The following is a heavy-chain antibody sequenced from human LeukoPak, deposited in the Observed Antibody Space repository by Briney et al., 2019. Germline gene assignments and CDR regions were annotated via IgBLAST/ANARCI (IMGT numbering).Heavy chain of an antibody. Sequence: GSLRLSCAASGFTFSSYGMHWVRQAPGKGLEWVAVISYDGSNKYYADSVKGRFTISRDNSKNALYLQMNSLRAEDTAVYYCAKAAWIQLWLLDYWGQGTLVTVSS. CDR2: ISYDGSNK. D-gene: IGHD5-18*01. CDR1: GFTFSSYG. V-gene: IGHV3-30*18. J-gene: IGHJ4*02. CDR3: AKAAWIQLWLLDY.